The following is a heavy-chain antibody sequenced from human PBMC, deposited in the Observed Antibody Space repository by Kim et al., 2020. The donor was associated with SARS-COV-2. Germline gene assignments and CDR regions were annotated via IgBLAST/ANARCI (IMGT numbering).Heavy chain of an antibody. CDR2: INHSGST. D-gene: IGHD6-19*01. Sequence: SETLSLTCAVYGGSFSGYYWSWIRQPPGKGLEWIGEINHSGSTNYNPSLKSRVTISVDTSKNQFSLKLSSVTAADTAVYYCASFGWYGIDYWGRGTLVTVSS. J-gene: IGHJ4*02. V-gene: IGHV4-34*01. CDR3: ASFGWYGIDY. CDR1: GGSFSGYY.